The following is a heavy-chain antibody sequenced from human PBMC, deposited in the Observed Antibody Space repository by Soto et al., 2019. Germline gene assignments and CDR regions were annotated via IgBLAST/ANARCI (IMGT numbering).Heavy chain of an antibody. V-gene: IGHV3-33*01. J-gene: IGHJ4*02. CDR3: ARGPLRDFWSGYYFDY. CDR1: GFTFSSYG. Sequence: VQLVESGGGVVQPGRSLRLSCAASGFTFSSYGMHWVRQAPGKGLEWVAVIWYDGSNKYYADSVKGRFTISRDNSKNTLYLQMNSLRAEDTAVYYCARGPLRDFWSGYYFDYWGQGTLVTVSS. D-gene: IGHD3-3*01. CDR2: IWYDGSNK.